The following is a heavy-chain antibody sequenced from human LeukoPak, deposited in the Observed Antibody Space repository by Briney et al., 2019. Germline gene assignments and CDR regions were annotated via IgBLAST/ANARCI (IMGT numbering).Heavy chain of an antibody. Sequence: GGSLRLSCAASGFTFSSFWMHWVRQAPGKGLEWVSRIFTGGDNTTYADSVKGRFIISRDNAKNSLYLQMNSLRAEDTAVYYCAKERGQWLVYYFDYWGQGTLVTVSS. CDR1: GFTFSSFW. D-gene: IGHD6-19*01. J-gene: IGHJ4*02. V-gene: IGHV3-74*01. CDR2: IFTGGDNT. CDR3: AKERGQWLVYYFDY.